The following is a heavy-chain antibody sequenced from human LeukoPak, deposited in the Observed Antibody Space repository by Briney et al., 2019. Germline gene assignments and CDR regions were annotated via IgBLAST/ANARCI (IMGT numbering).Heavy chain of an antibody. Sequence: PSETLSLTCTVSGGSISSYYWSWIRQPPGKGLEWIGYIYYSGSTNYNPSLKSRVTISVDTSKNQFSLKLGSVTAADTAVYYCARLVGYQLPRGNYYYYYMDVWGKGTTVTVSS. CDR3: ARLVGYQLPRGNYYYYYMDV. D-gene: IGHD2-2*01. J-gene: IGHJ6*03. CDR1: GGSISSYY. V-gene: IGHV4-59*08. CDR2: IYYSGST.